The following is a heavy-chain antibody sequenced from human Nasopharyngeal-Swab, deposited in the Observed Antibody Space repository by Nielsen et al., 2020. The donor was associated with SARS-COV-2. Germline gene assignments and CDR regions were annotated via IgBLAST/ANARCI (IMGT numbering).Heavy chain of an antibody. CDR1: GYSFTSYW. J-gene: IGHJ6*02. CDR3: VRPEGVATSFKYYFQYGMDV. V-gene: IGHV5-51*01. CDR2: IYPRDSDT. Sequence: GESLKISCKGSGYSFTSYWIAWVRQMPGKGLEWMGIIYPRDSDTRYSPSFQGQVTISADKSISTAYLQWSSLKASDTAMYYCVRPEGVATSFKYYFQYGMDVWGQGTMVPVPS. D-gene: IGHD5-12*01.